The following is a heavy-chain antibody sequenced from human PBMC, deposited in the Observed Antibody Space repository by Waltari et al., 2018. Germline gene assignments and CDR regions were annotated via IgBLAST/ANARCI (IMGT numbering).Heavy chain of an antibody. V-gene: IGHV4-4*02. Sequence: QVQLQESGPGLVKPSGTLSLTCAVSGGSISSSNWWSWVRQPPGRGLEWIGEINHSGSTNYNPSLKSRVTISVDTSKNQFSLKLSSVTAADTAVYYCARGVGYCTNGVCYNWYFDLWGRGTLVTVSS. CDR3: ARGVGYCTNGVCYNWYFDL. J-gene: IGHJ2*01. D-gene: IGHD2-8*01. CDR2: INHSGST. CDR1: GGSISSSNW.